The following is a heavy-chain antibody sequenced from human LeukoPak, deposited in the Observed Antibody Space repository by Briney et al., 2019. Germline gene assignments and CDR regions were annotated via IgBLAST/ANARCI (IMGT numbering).Heavy chain of an antibody. J-gene: IGHJ3*02. CDR3: AKDELGSGSYDAFDI. CDR2: ISGSGGST. CDR1: GFTFSSYG. D-gene: IGHD1-26*01. Sequence: GGSLRLSCAASGFTFSSYGMSWVRQAPGKGLEWASAISGSGGSTCYADSVKGRFTISRDNSKNTLYLQMNSLRAEDTAVYYCAKDELGSGSYDAFDIWGQGTMVTVSS. V-gene: IGHV3-23*01.